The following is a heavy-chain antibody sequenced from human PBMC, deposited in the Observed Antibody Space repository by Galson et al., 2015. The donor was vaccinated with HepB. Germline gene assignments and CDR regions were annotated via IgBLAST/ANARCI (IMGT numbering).Heavy chain of an antibody. CDR3: ARVLRGYCTNGVCYTGGDAFDI. Sequence: QLQLQESGSGLVKPSQTLSLTCAVSGGSISSGGYSWSWIRQPPGKGLEWIGYIYHSGSTYYNPSLKSRVTISVDRSKNQFSLKLSSVTAADTAVYYCARVLRGYCTNGVCYTGGDAFDIWGQGTMVTVSS. CDR1: GGSISSGGYS. D-gene: IGHD2-8*01. J-gene: IGHJ3*02. V-gene: IGHV4-30-2*01. CDR2: IYHSGST.